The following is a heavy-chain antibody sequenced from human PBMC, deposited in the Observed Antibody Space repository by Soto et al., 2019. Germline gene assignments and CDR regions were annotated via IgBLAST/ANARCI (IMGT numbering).Heavy chain of an antibody. CDR1: GFTFSSYS. D-gene: IGHD3-16*01. CDR3: AGDSRGGAHAFDI. CDR2: ISSSSSYI. V-gene: IGHV3-21*01. J-gene: IGHJ3*02. Sequence: EVQLVESGGGLVKPGGSLRLSCAASGFTFSSYSMNWVRQAPGKGLEWVSSISSSSSYIYYADSVKGRFTISRDNAKNSLYLQMNSLRAEETAVYYCAGDSRGGAHAFDIWGQGTMVTVSS.